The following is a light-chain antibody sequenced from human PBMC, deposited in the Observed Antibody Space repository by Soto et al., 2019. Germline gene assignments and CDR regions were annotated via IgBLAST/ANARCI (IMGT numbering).Light chain of an antibody. CDR3: HYHNSSPLT. CDR2: AAS. CDR1: LPISNY. Sequence: DIQMTQSPSSLSASVGDRVTITCRASLPISNYLAWYQQKPGKIPNLLIYAASTLQAGVPSRFSGSGSGTDVTINISSVQPEDDAANYCHYHNSSPLTFVLGTKVDIK. V-gene: IGKV1-27*01. J-gene: IGKJ4*01.